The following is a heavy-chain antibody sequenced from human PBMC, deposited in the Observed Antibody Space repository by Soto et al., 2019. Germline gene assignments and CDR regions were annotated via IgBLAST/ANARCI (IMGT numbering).Heavy chain of an antibody. CDR3: AGDLAY. Sequence: QVQLQESGPGLVKPSQTLSLTCTVSGGSISSGGYYWSWIRQHPGKGLEWIGYIYYSGSTYYNPALTSRVTIPGDTSKIQFPLKRSPVTAADPAVYYCAGDLAYSGQGTLVTVSS. V-gene: IGHV4-31*03. CDR1: GGSISSGGYY. CDR2: IYYSGST. J-gene: IGHJ4*02.